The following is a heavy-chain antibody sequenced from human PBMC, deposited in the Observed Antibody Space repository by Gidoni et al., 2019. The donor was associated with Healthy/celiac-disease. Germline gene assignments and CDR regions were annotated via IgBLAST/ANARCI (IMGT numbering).Heavy chain of an antibody. CDR1: GFTFSSYA. CDR2: ISYDGSNK. D-gene: IGHD5-12*01. CDR3: ARNLEMATIELADY. V-gene: IGHV3-30-3*01. Sequence: QVQLVESGGGVVQPGRSLRLSCAASGFTFSSYAMHWVRQAPGKGLEWVAVISYDGSNKYYADSVKGRFTISRDNSKNTLYLQMNSLRAEDTAVYYCARNLEMATIELADYWGQGTLVTVSS. J-gene: IGHJ4*02.